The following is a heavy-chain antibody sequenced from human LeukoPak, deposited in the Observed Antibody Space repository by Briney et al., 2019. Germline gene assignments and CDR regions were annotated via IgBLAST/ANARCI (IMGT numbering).Heavy chain of an antibody. CDR2: ISAYNGNT. Sequence: ASVKVSCKASGYTFTSYGISWVRQAPGQGLEWMGWISAYNGNTNYAQKLQGRVTMTTDTSASTAYMELSSLRSEDMAVYYCARDPYPGIVGALPDYWGQGTLVTVSS. CDR1: GYTFTSYG. V-gene: IGHV1-18*03. J-gene: IGHJ4*02. CDR3: ARDPYPGIVGALPDY. D-gene: IGHD1-26*01.